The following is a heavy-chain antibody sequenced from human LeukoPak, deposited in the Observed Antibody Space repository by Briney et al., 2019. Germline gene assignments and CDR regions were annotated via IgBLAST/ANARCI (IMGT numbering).Heavy chain of an antibody. CDR1: GGTFSSYA. CDR3: ARGEVVISDNWFDP. Sequence: SVKVSCKASGGTFSSYAISWVRQAPGQGLEWMGRIIPILGIANYAQKFQGRVTITADKSTSTAYMELSSLRSEDTAVYYCARGEVVISDNWFDPWGQGTLVTVSS. D-gene: IGHD3-22*01. V-gene: IGHV1-69*04. CDR2: IIPILGIA. J-gene: IGHJ5*02.